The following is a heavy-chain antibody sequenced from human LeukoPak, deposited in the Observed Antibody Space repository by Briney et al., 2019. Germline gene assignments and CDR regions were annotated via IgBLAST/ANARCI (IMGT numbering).Heavy chain of an antibody. J-gene: IGHJ4*02. D-gene: IGHD3-22*01. Sequence: GGSLRLSCAASGFTFSNYGMAWVRPVPGQGLQWVSAISDSGSSTYYTDSVKGRFTISRDNAKNSLYLQMNSLRAEDTAVYYCARDLTPYYYYDSSGKDDYWGQGTLVAVSS. CDR3: ARDLTPYYYYDSSGKDDY. CDR2: ISDSGSST. V-gene: IGHV3-23*01. CDR1: GFTFSNYG.